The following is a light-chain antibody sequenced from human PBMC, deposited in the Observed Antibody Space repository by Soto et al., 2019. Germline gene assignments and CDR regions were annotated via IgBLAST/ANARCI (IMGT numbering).Light chain of an antibody. V-gene: IGKV1-39*01. CDR1: QSISTH. J-gene: IGKJ4*01. Sequence: DIQMTQSPSSLSASVGDRVTITCRARQSISTHLTWYQQKPGKAPNLLIYAASSLQSGVPSRFSGSGSGTDFTLTISSLQPEDFATYFCQQSYITPAGFGGGTKVEIK. CDR2: AAS. CDR3: QQSYITPAG.